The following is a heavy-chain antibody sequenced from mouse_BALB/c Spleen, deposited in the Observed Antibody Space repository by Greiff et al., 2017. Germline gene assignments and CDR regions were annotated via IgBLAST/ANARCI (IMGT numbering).Heavy chain of an antibody. V-gene: IGHV3-8*02. J-gene: IGHJ4*01. Sequence: EVNVVESGPSLVKPSQTLSLTCSVTGDSITSGYWNWIRKFPGNKLEYMGYISYSGSTYYNPSLKSRISITRDTSKNQYYLQLNSVTTEDTATYYCARGGKDAMDYWGQGTSVTVSS. CDR2: ISYSGST. CDR3: ARGGKDAMDY. CDR1: GDSITSGY. D-gene: IGHD1-1*02.